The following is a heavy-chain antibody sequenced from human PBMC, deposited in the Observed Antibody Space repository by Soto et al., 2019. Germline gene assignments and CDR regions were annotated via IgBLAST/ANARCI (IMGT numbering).Heavy chain of an antibody. V-gene: IGHV3-23*01. J-gene: IGHJ5*02. Sequence: PGGSLRLSCVVSGFTFSSSPMSWVRQAPGKGLEWVSGINGGDDSKHYAESVRGRFTIARDNSKNTLLLQMNSLRAEDTAVYYCAKDSHRGITPPTNDPWGQGNLLTVS. CDR2: INGGDDSK. CDR1: GFTFSSSP. CDR3: AKDSHRGITPPTNDP.